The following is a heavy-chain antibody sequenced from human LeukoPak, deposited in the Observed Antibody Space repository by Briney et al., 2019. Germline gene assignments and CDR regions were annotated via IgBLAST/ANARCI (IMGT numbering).Heavy chain of an antibody. CDR2: IYYSGST. CDR1: GGSISSSSYY. CDR3: ARVREYYYDSSGYYRDYYFDY. V-gene: IGHV4-39*07. D-gene: IGHD3-22*01. Sequence: SETLSLTCTVSGGSISSSSYYWGWIRQPPGKGLEWIGSIYYSGSTYYNPSLKSRVTISVDTSKNQLSLKLSSVTAADTAVYYCARVREYYYDSSGYYRDYYFDYWGQGTLVTVSS. J-gene: IGHJ4*02.